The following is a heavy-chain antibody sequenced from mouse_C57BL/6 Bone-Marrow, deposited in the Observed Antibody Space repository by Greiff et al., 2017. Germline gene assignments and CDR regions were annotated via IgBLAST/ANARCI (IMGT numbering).Heavy chain of an antibody. CDR1: GFNIKNTY. D-gene: IGHD2-2*01. J-gene: IGHJ4*01. Sequence: VHVKQSVAELVRPGASVKLSCTASGFNIKNTYMHWVKQRPEQGLEWIGRIDPANGNTKYAPKFQGKATITADTSSNTAYRQLSSLTSEDTANYYCALWLLPYAMDYWGQGTSVTVSA. CDR2: IDPANGNT. V-gene: IGHV14-3*01. CDR3: ALWLLPYAMDY.